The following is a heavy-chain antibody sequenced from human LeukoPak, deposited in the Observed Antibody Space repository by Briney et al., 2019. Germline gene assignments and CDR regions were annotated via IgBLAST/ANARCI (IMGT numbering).Heavy chain of an antibody. CDR1: GGTFSSYA. CDR3: ARAPLWFGELY. V-gene: IGHV1-69*04. CDR2: IIPILGIA. J-gene: IGHJ4*02. Sequence: ASVKVSCKASGGTFSSYAISWVRQAPGQGLEWMGRIIPILGIANYAQKFQGRVTITADKSTSTAYMELSSLGSEDTAVYYCARAPLWFGELYWGQGTLVTVSS. D-gene: IGHD3-10*01.